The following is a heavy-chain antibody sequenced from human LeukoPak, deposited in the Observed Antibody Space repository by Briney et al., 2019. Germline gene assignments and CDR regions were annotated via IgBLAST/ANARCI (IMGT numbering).Heavy chain of an antibody. Sequence: ASVKVSCKASGYTFTSYDINWVRQATGQGLEWMGWMNPNSGNTGYAQKFQGRVTMTRNTSISTAYMELSSPRSEDTAVYYCARVYSSSWYRSPTDYWGQGTLVTVSS. J-gene: IGHJ4*02. D-gene: IGHD6-13*01. CDR1: GYTFTSYD. V-gene: IGHV1-8*01. CDR2: MNPNSGNT. CDR3: ARVYSSSWYRSPTDY.